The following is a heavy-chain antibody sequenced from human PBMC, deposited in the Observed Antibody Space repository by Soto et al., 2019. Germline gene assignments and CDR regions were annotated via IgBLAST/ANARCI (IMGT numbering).Heavy chain of an antibody. CDR3: ARVVVVIPPGYYYAMDV. D-gene: IGHD3-22*01. J-gene: IGHJ6*02. Sequence: SETLSLTCTFSGGSFSSISNHYCSWIRQPPGKGLEWIGYISNSGFISYNPSLKSRLIISVDTSQNQVSLKLASVTAADTAVYYCARVVVVIPPGYYYAMDVWGQGTTVTVSS. CDR1: GGSFSSISNHY. V-gene: IGHV4-4*09. CDR2: ISNSGFI.